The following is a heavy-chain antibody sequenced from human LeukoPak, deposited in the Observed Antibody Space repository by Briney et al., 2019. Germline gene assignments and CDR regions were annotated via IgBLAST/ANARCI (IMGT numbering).Heavy chain of an antibody. CDR1: GYTFTGYY. D-gene: IGHD2-15*01. CDR2: INPNSGGT. V-gene: IGHV1-2*02. Sequence: ASVTVSCKASGYTFTGYYMHWVRQAPGQRLEWIGWINPNSGGTNYAQKFQGRVTMTRDTSISTAYMELRRLRSDDTAVYYCARGRDGSCLSWGQGTLVTVSS. CDR3: ARGRDGSCLS. J-gene: IGHJ5*02.